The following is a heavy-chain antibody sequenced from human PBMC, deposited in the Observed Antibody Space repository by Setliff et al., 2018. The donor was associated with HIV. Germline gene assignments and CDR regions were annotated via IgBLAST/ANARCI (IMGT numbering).Heavy chain of an antibody. CDR1: GFTFMNNA. V-gene: IGHV3-23*01. D-gene: IGHD6-13*01. J-gene: IGHJ4*02. CDR2: IGGGGNT. CDR3: AEDLHFWSAADS. Sequence: GGSLRLSCTAPGFTFMNNAMSWVRQAPGKGLEWVSGIGGGGNTHYADSVKGRVAISRDNSKNTLYLQMNNLRAEDTALYYCAEDLHFWSAADSWGQGTLVTVSS.